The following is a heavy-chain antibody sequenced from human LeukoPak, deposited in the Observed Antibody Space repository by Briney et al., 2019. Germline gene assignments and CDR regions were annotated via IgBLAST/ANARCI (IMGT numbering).Heavy chain of an antibody. D-gene: IGHD5-24*01. CDR3: ARAPGAGYNYHFDY. V-gene: IGHV4-59*01. Sequence: RQTXGXGVEGGGYVYYSAGTNYNPSLKSRGTISVETCKKQCSLNLKYATAADTAVYYCARAPGAGYNYHFDYWGQGALVTVSS. CDR2: VYYSAGT. J-gene: IGHJ4*02.